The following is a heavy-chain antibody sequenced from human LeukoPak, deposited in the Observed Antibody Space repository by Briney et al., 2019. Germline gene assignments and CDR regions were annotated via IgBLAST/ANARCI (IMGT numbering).Heavy chain of an antibody. CDR3: AREGTTGEAHAAY. CDR1: GFTFSSYS. V-gene: IGHV3-48*04. CDR2: ISSSSSTI. J-gene: IGHJ4*02. D-gene: IGHD1-1*01. Sequence: GGSLRLSCAASGFTFSSYSMNWVRQAPGKGLEWVSYISSSSSTIYYADSVKGRFTISRDNAKNSLYLQMNSLRAEDTAVYYCAREGTTGEAHAAYWGQGTLVTVSS.